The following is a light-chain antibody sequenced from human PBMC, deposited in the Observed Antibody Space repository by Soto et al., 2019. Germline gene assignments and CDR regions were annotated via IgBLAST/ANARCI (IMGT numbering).Light chain of an antibody. J-gene: IGLJ3*02. CDR3: SSYTTVPSPQWV. Sequence: QSALTHPASVSGSPGQSITIPCSGRSSDLGGLNYVSWYQQHPGKVPKLIIYKVDNRPSGISDRFSASKSGNTASLTISGLQAEDEAHYYCSSYTTVPSPQWVFAGGTQLTVL. CDR1: SSDLGGLNY. V-gene: IGLV2-14*01. CDR2: KVD.